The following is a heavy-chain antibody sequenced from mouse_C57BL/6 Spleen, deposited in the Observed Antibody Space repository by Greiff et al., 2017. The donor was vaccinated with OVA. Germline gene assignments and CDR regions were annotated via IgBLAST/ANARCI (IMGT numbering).Heavy chain of an antibody. V-gene: IGHV1-26*01. D-gene: IGHD1-1*01. CDR3: ARGNSVTTVVAGDY. Sequence: EVQLQQSGPELVKPGASVKISCKASGYTFTDYYMNWVKQSHGKSLEWIGDINPNNGGTSYNQKFKGKATLTVDKSSSTAYMELRSLTSEDSAVYYCARGNSVTTVVAGDYWGQGTTLTVSS. J-gene: IGHJ2*01. CDR2: INPNNGGT. CDR1: GYTFTDYY.